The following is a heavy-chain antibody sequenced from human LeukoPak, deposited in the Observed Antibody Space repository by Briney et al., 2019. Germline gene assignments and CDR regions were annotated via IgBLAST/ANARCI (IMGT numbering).Heavy chain of an antibody. D-gene: IGHD3-3*01. CDR2: ISSSSSYI. Sequence: GGSLRLSCAASGFTFSSYSMNWVRQAPGKGLEWVSSISSSSSYIYYADSVKGRFTISRDNAKNSLYLQMNSLRAEDTAVYYCARDLSVFWSGYHTPYFDYWGQGTLVTVSS. CDR1: GFTFSSYS. V-gene: IGHV3-21*01. CDR3: ARDLSVFWSGYHTPYFDY. J-gene: IGHJ4*02.